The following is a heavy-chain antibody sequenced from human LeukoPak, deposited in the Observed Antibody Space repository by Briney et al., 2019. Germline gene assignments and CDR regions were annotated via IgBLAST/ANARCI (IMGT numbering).Heavy chain of an antibody. D-gene: IGHD2-2*01. J-gene: IGHJ4*02. Sequence: GGSLRLSCVGSGFLFKLFAVGWVRQAPGKGLEWVSVIGGTNEETDYADSVKGRFTISRDNSKNTLYLQMNSLRAEDTAVYYCAKPLGYCSSTSCPTTDYWGQGTLVTVSS. CDR1: GFLFKLFA. V-gene: IGHV3-23*01. CDR3: AKPLGYCSSTSCPTTDY. CDR2: IGGTNEET.